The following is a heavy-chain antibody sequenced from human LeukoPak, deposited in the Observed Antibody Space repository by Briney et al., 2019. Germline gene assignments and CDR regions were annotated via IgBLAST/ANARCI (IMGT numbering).Heavy chain of an antibody. V-gene: IGHV3-7*01. D-gene: IGHD3-9*01. CDR2: VNQDGGQT. CDR1: GFTFSSFW. Sequence: GGSLRLSCAASGFTFSSFWMSWDRQAPGKGLEWVANVNQDGGQTSYVDSVKGRFTISRDNAKNSLYLQMDSLRAEDMAVYYCARDSGYRDYWGQGTLVTVSS. CDR3: ARDSGYRDY. J-gene: IGHJ4*02.